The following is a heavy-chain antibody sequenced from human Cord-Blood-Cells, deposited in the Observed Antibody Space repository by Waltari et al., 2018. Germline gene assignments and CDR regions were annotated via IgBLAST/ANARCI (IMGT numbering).Heavy chain of an antibody. V-gene: IGHV4-31*03. CDR3: ARFSTLDFWSGYYYFDY. D-gene: IGHD3-3*01. CDR1: GGSISSGGYS. J-gene: IGHJ4*02. Sequence: QVQLQESGPGLVKPSPTLSLTCTVSGGSISSGGYSWRWIRQHPGKGLEWIGYIYYSGSTYYNPSLKSRVTISVDTSKNQFSLKLSSVTAADTAVYYCARFSTLDFWSGYYYFDYWGQGTLVTVSS. CDR2: IYYSGST.